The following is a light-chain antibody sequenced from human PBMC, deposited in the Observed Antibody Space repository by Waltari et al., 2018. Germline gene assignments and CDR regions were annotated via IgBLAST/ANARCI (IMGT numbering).Light chain of an antibody. CDR3: SSYTSSSTWV. Sequence: QSALTQPASVSGSPGQSITISCTGTSRDVGGYNYVPWYQPHPGKAPKLMIYEVSNRPSGVSNRFSGSKSGNTASLTISGLQAEDEADYYCSSYTSSSTWVFGGGTKLTVL. J-gene: IGLJ3*02. CDR2: EVS. V-gene: IGLV2-14*01. CDR1: SRDVGGYNY.